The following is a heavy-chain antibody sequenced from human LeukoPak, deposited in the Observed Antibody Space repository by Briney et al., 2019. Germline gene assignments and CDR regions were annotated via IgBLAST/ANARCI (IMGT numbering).Heavy chain of an antibody. CDR1: GFTVGNNY. Sequence: PGGSLRLSCTASGFTVGNNYMTWVRQAPGKGLEWVANIKEDGSEKYYVDSVKGRFIIFRDNGKNSLYLQMNSLRVEDTAVYYCARVMRAVAAFDYWGQGTLVTVSS. J-gene: IGHJ4*02. V-gene: IGHV3-7*05. CDR3: ARVMRAVAAFDY. D-gene: IGHD6-19*01. CDR2: IKEDGSEK.